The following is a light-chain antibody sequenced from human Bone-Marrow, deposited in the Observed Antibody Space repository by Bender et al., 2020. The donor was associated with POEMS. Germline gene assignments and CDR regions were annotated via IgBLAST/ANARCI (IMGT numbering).Light chain of an antibody. CDR3: CSYTGSYTLA. J-gene: IGLJ3*02. CDR1: SSDVGGSNL. V-gene: IGLV2-23*01. Sequence: QSALTQPASVSGSPGQSITISCTGTSSDVGGSNLVSWYQQHPGTAPQLIIYEASGVSNRFSASKSGNTASLTISGLQAEDEADYYCCSYTGSYTLAFGGGTKLTVL. CDR2: E.